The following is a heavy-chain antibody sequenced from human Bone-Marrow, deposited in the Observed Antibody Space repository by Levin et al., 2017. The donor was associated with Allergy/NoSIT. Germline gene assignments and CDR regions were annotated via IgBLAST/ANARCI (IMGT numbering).Heavy chain of an antibody. CDR2: IYHFGST. Sequence: PSETLSLTCSVSGASVTNSNWWSWVRQAPGKGLEWIGKIYHFGSTNYNPSLKGRVTISDDSSKNQLSLTLTSVTAADTAVYYCARGFGDYILYYFDYWGPGILVTVSS. CDR1: GASVTNSNW. D-gene: IGHD3-10*01. CDR3: ARGFGDYILYYFDY. J-gene: IGHJ4*02. V-gene: IGHV4-4*02.